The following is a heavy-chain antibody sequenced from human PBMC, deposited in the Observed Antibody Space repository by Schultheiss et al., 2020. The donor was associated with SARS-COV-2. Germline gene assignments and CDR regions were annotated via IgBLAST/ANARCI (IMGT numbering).Heavy chain of an antibody. CDR3: ARDSGLFGDYAFDY. CDR1: GGSISSGDYY. V-gene: IGHV4-31*03. Sequence: SETLSLTCTVSGGSISSGDYYWSWIRQHPGKGLEWIGYIYYSGSTYYNPSLKSRVTISVDTSKNQFSLKLSSVTAADTAVYYCARDSGLFGDYAFDYWGQGTLVTVSS. J-gene: IGHJ4*02. D-gene: IGHD4-17*01. CDR2: IYYSGST.